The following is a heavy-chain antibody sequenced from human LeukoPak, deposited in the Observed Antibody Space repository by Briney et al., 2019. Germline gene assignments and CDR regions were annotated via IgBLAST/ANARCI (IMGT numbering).Heavy chain of an antibody. CDR2: ISAHNCNT. J-gene: IGHJ4*02. CDR1: GHTLPSYD. D-gene: IGHD5-12*01. Sequence: AAVKVSCKSSGHTLPSYDIRGVRHAPRQALVWVRCISAHNCNTHYTQKLQGRVTMTTDTSTSTAYLELRSLRSDDTAVYSCAVSGYDLRDCYYFDYWGQGTLVTVSS. V-gene: IGHV1-18*04. CDR3: AVSGYDLRDCYYFDY.